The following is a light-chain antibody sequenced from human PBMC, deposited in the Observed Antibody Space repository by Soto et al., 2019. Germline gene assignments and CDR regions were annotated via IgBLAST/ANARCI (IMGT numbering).Light chain of an antibody. CDR3: LQYGSSPPGIT. Sequence: EIVLTQSPGTLSLSPGERATLSCRASQSVSSSYLAWYQQKPGQAPRLLIYGASSRATGIPDRFSGSGSGTDFTLTISRLEPEDFAVYYCLQYGSSPPGITFGQGTRLEIK. CDR2: GAS. V-gene: IGKV3-20*01. CDR1: QSVSSSY. J-gene: IGKJ5*01.